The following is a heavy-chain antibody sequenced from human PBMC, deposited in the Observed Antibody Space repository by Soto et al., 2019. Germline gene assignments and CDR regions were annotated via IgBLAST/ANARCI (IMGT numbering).Heavy chain of an antibody. CDR1: GFTFSSYA. V-gene: IGHV3-30-3*01. CDR2: ISYDGSNK. CDR3: ATTLRDGYNWGFFDY. D-gene: IGHD5-12*01. Sequence: WGSLRLSCAASGFTFSSYAMHWVRQAPGKGLEWVAVISYDGSNKYYADSVKGRFTISRDNSKNTLYLQMNSPRAEDTAVYYCATTLRDGYNWGFFDYWGQGTLVTVSS. J-gene: IGHJ4*02.